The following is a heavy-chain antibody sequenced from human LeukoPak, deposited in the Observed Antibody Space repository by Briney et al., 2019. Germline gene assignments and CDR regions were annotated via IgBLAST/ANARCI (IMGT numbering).Heavy chain of an antibody. V-gene: IGHV3-21*01. D-gene: IGHD2-2*01. CDR3: ARDRCSSSTSCYSNWFDP. Sequence: GGSLRLSCAASGFTFSSYAMSWVRQAPGKGLEWVSSISSSSSYIYYADSVKGRFTISRDNAKNSLYLQMNSLRAEDTAVYHCARDRCSSSTSCYSNWFDPWGQGTLVTVSS. CDR2: ISSSSSYI. J-gene: IGHJ5*02. CDR1: GFTFSSYA.